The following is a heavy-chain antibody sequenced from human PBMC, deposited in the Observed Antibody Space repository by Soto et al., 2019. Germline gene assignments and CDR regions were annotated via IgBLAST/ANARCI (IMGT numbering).Heavy chain of an antibody. Sequence: QVQLVQSGAEVKKPGSSVKVSCKASGDTFSFYTLNWVRQAPGQWFEWVGRVNPILAMSSSAHKLQGRVSIFADKSTGTAYMELRSLRSDDTAVYYCATSYRSGSRPFDYWGQGTLVTFSS. V-gene: IGHV1-69*02. CDR1: GDTFSFYT. D-gene: IGHD3-10*01. CDR3: ATSYRSGSRPFDY. J-gene: IGHJ4*02. CDR2: VNPILAMS.